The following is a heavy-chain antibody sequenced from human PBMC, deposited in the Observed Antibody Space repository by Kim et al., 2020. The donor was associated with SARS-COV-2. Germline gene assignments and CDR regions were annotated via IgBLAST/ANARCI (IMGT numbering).Heavy chain of an antibody. V-gene: IGHV1-46*01. CDR3: ARDRRWLSPKYGMDV. CDR1: GYTFTSYY. D-gene: IGHD3-22*01. CDR2: INPSGGIT. J-gene: IGHJ6*02. Sequence: ASVKVSCKASGYTFTSYYMHWVRQAPGQGLEWMGIINPSGGITSYAQKFQGRVTMTRDTSTSTVYMELSSLRSEDTAVYYCARDRRWLSPKYGMDVWGQGTTVTVSS.